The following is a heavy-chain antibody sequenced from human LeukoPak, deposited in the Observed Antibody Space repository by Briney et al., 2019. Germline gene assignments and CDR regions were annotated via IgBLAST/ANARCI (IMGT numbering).Heavy chain of an antibody. CDR2: ISWNSGSI. D-gene: IGHD6-13*01. J-gene: IGHJ4*02. CDR1: GFTFDDYA. Sequence: GGSLRLSCAASGFTFDDYAMHCVRQAPGKGLEWVSGISWNSGSIGYADSVKGRFTISRDNAKNSLYLQMNSLRAEDTALYYCAKDGRIAAAYFDYWGQGTLVTVSS. CDR3: AKDGRIAAAYFDY. V-gene: IGHV3-9*01.